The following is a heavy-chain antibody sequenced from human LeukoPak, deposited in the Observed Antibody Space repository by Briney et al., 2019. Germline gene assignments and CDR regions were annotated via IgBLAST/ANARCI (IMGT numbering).Heavy chain of an antibody. D-gene: IGHD3-3*02. J-gene: IGHJ3*02. Sequence: PSETLSLTWTVSGGSISSGGYYWSWIRQHPGKGLEWIGYIYYSGSTYYNPSLKSRVTISVDTSKNQFSLKLSSVTAADTAVYYCARDPFSHHAFDIWGQGTMVTVSS. CDR1: GGSISSGGYY. CDR2: IYYSGST. CDR3: ARDPFSHHAFDI. V-gene: IGHV4-31*02.